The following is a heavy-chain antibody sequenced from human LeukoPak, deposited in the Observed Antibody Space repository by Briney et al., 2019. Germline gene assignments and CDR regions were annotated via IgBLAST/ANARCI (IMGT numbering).Heavy chain of an antibody. J-gene: IGHJ3*02. Sequence: SETLSLTCTVSGYSISSGYYWGWIRQPPGKGLEWIGSIYHSGSTYYNPSLKSRVTISVDTSKNQSSLKLSSVTAADTAVYYCARVWGEAFDIWGQGTMVTVSS. CDR2: IYHSGST. V-gene: IGHV4-38-2*02. CDR1: GYSISSGYY. CDR3: ARVWGEAFDI. D-gene: IGHD3-16*01.